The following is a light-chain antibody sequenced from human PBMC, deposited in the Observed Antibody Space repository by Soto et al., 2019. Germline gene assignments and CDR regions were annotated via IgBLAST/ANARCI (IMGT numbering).Light chain of an antibody. V-gene: IGLV3-21*02. CDR1: NIEIKS. Sequence: SYELTQPPSVSVAPGQTARITCGGNNIEIKSVHWYQQKPGQAPVLVVYDDGDRTTGIPERFSGSKSGNTATLTTSRVEAGDGADYYCQVWDTPNPVIFGGGTKLTVL. CDR3: QVWDTPNPVI. J-gene: IGLJ2*01. CDR2: DDG.